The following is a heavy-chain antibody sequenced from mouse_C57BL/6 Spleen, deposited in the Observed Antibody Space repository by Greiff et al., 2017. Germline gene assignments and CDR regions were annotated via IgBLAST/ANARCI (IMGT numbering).Heavy chain of an antibody. CDR3: ARVGYDYHDFDY. D-gene: IGHD2-4*01. J-gene: IGHJ2*01. V-gene: IGHV1-64*01. CDR1: GYTFTSYW. CDR2: IHPNSGST. Sequence: QVQLKQPGAELVKPGASVKLSCKASGYTFTSYWMHWVKQRPGQGLEWIGMIHPNSGSTNYNAKFKSKATLTVDKSSSTAYMQLSSLTSEDSAVYYWARVGYDYHDFDYWGQGTTPTVSS.